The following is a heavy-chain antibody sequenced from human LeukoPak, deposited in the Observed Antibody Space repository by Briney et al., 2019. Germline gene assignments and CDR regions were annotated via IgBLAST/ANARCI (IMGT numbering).Heavy chain of an antibody. V-gene: IGHV3-23*01. J-gene: IGHJ4*02. CDR1: GFSFSRFA. D-gene: IGHD3-22*01. CDR2: ISDSGGRI. Sequence: HPGGSLRLSCAASGFSFSRFAMSWVRQAPGKGLEWVSAISDSGGRINYADSVKGRFTISRDNSKNTLYLQMNSLRAEDTAVYYCAKKTWDSSAWYFFDYWGQGTLVTVSS. CDR3: AKKTWDSSAWYFFDY.